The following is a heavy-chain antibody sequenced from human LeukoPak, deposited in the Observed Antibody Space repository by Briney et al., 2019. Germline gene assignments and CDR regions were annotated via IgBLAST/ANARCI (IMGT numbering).Heavy chain of an antibody. Sequence: ASVTVSCKASGYTFTGYYMHWVRQAPGQGLGGMGWINPNSGGTNYAQKFQGWVTMTRDTSISTAYMELSRLRSDDTAVYYCARSGDQGHSSSWYRWFDPWGQGTLVTVSS. CDR3: ARSGDQGHSSSWYRWFDP. V-gene: IGHV1-2*04. J-gene: IGHJ5*02. D-gene: IGHD6-13*01. CDR2: INPNSGGT. CDR1: GYTFTGYY.